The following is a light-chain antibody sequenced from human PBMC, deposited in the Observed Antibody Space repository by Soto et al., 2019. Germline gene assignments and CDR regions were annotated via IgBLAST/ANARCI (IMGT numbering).Light chain of an antibody. V-gene: IGKV3-15*01. CDR1: QSISTN. CDR2: GAS. CDR3: QHYNEWPLT. Sequence: EIVMTQSPATLSVSPGERATVSCRASQSISTNLAWYQQKPGRGPRLLIFGASTRAIGIPARFSGSGSGTDFTLTITNLQSEDFAVYFCQHYNEWPLTFGGGTKVDIK. J-gene: IGKJ4*01.